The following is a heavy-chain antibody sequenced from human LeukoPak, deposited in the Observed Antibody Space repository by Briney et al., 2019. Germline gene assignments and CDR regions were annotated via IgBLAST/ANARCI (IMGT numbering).Heavy chain of an antibody. V-gene: IGHV3-23*01. CDR2: ISGSGGSA. J-gene: IGHJ4*02. D-gene: IGHD4-23*01. Sequence: GGSLRLSCAASGFTFSSYAMSWVRQAPGKGLEWVSAISGSGGSAYYADSVKGRFTISRDTSKSTLYLQMNSLRAEDTAVYYCAKARDDYGGNFHYWGQGTLVTVSS. CDR3: AKARDDYGGNFHY. CDR1: GFTFSSYA.